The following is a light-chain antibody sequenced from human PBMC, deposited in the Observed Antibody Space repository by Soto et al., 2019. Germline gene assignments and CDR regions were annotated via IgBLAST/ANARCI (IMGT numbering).Light chain of an antibody. CDR1: QGVSSN. Sequence: EIVMTQSPATLSVSPGERATLSCRASQGVSSNLAWYQQKPGQPPRLLIYAASTRATGIPARFSGSGSGTEFTLTISSLQSEDFAVYYCQQYNNWPPWTFGQGTKVEIK. V-gene: IGKV3-15*01. J-gene: IGKJ1*01. CDR2: AAS. CDR3: QQYNNWPPWT.